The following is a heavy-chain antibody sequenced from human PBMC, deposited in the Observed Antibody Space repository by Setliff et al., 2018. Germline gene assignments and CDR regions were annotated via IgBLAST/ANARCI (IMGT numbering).Heavy chain of an antibody. D-gene: IGHD5-18*01. CDR3: ARLTPMADFDY. CDR1: GYTFTNYW. Sequence: GESLKISCKGSGYTFTNYWIGWVRQMPGKGLEWMGVIYPGDSDTRYSPSFKGQVTISADKSISTAYLQWSSLEASDTAMYYCARLTPMADFDYWGQGTLVTVSS. V-gene: IGHV5-51*01. CDR2: IYPGDSDT. J-gene: IGHJ4*02.